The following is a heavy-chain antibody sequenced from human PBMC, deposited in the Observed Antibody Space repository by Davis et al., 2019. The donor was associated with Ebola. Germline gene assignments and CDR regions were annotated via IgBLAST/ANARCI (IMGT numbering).Heavy chain of an antibody. CDR2: ISWNSGSI. CDR3: AKEISGWSDRFDY. D-gene: IGHD6-19*01. J-gene: IGHJ4*02. Sequence: SLKISCAASGFTFDDYAMHWVRQAPGKGLEWVSGISWNSGSIGYADSVKGRFTISRDNAKNSLYLQMNSLRAEDTALYYCAKEISGWSDRFDYWGQGTLVTVSS. CDR1: GFTFDDYA. V-gene: IGHV3-9*01.